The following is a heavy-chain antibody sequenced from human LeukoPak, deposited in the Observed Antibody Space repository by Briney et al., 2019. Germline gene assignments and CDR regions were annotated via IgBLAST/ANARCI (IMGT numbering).Heavy chain of an antibody. J-gene: IGHJ5*02. Sequence: VASVKVSCKASGYTFTSYGISWVRQAPGQGLEWMGWISAYNGNTNYAQKLQGRVTMTTDTSTSTAYMELRSLRSDDTAVYYCARDQGYYDGSGYLTYWFDPWGQGTLVTVSS. V-gene: IGHV1-18*01. D-gene: IGHD3-22*01. CDR3: ARDQGYYDGSGYLTYWFDP. CDR1: GYTFTSYG. CDR2: ISAYNGNT.